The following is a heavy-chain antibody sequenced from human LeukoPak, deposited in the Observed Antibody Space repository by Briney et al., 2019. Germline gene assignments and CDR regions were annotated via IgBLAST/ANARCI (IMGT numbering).Heavy chain of an antibody. CDR3: ARAADFVGVLAATGGFDP. CDR1: GGSLSSYS. D-gene: IGHD2-2*01. Sequence: SETLSLTCAVLGGSLSSYSWSWIRQRPGKGLEWIGEINHSGTNYSPSLKSRVTMSVDTSKKQFSLKLTSVTAADTAVYYCARAADFVGVLAATGGFDPWGQGTLVTVSS. V-gene: IGHV4-34*01. J-gene: IGHJ5*02. CDR2: INHSGT.